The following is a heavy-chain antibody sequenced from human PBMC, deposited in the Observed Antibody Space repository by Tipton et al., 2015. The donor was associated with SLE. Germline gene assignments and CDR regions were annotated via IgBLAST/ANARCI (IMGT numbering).Heavy chain of an antibody. CDR1: GDSISNYY. CDR3: ASYDFWSAYAFDI. D-gene: IGHD3-3*01. Sequence: TLSLTCTVSGDSISNYYWSWIRQSAGKGLEWMGRFYPGGTTSYNPSFKSRVTMSADTSKNQFSLKLNSVTAADTAVYYCASYDFWSAYAFDIWGQGTMVTVSS. V-gene: IGHV4-4*07. J-gene: IGHJ3*02. CDR2: FYPGGTT.